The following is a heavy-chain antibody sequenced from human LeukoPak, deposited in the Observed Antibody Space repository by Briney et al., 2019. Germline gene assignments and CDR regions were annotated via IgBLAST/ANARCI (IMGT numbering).Heavy chain of an antibody. J-gene: IGHJ6*02. V-gene: IGHV1-69*13. Sequence: SVKVSCKASGGTFSSYAISWVRQAPGQGLEWMGGIIPIFGTANYAQKFQGRVTITADEFTSTAYMELGSLRSEDTAVYYCASPPLGGATNYYYYGMDVWGQGTTVTVSS. CDR3: ASPPLGGATNYYYYGMDV. D-gene: IGHD1-26*01. CDR2: IIPIFGTA. CDR1: GGTFSSYA.